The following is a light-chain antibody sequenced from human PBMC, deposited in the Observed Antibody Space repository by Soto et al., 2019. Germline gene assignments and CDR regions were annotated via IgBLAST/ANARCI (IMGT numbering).Light chain of an antibody. CDR2: AAS. J-gene: IGKJ1*01. Sequence: EIVLTQSPGTLSLSPGERATLSCRASQSVSSSYLAWYQQKPGQAPRLLIYAASSRATGIPDRFSGSGSGTDFTLSISRLEPEDFAVYYCQQYGGSPTLGQGTKVEIK. V-gene: IGKV3-20*01. CDR1: QSVSSSY. CDR3: QQYGGSPT.